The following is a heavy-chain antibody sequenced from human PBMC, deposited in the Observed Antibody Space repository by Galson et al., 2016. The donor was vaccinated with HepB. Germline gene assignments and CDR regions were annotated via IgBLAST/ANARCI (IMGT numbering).Heavy chain of an antibody. J-gene: IGHJ4*02. V-gene: IGHV6-1*01. CDR1: GDSVSSNRVA. CDR3: ARGSFLVRGGLDC. D-gene: IGHD3-22*01. CDR2: TYYRSKWYN. Sequence: CAISGDSVSSNRVAWNWIRQSPSRGLEWLGRTYYRSKWYNDYAVSVKSRITINADTSKNHFSLQLNSVTPEDTAVYYCARGSFLVRGGLDCWGQGTLVTVSS.